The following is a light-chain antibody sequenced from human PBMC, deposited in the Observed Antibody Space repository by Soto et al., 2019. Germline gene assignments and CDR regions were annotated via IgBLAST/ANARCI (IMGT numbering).Light chain of an antibody. CDR3: QQYGSNI. V-gene: IGKV3-20*01. CDR2: GAS. Sequence: EIVLTQSPGTLSLSPGERATLSCRASQSVTSSYLAWYQQKPGQAPSLLIYGASSRATGIPDRFSGSGSGTDFTLTISSLEPEDFAVYYCQQYGSNIFGPGTKVDIK. CDR1: QSVTSSY. J-gene: IGKJ3*01.